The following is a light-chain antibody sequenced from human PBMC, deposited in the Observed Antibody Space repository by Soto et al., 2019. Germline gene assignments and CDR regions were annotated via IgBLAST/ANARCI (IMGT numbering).Light chain of an antibody. CDR2: AAS. Sequence: DIQMTQSPSSLSASVGDRVTITCRASQSISSYLNWYQQKPGKAPKLLIYAASSLQSGVTSRFSGSGSGTYLPLTISSLQLADFATYYWDENYSTPWTCGQGTEVEIK. CDR3: DENYSTPWT. V-gene: IGKV1-39*01. CDR1: QSISSY. J-gene: IGKJ1*01.